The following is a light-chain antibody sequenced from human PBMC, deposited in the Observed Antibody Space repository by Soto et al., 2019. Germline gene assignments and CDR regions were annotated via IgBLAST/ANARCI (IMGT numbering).Light chain of an antibody. Sequence: DIVMTQFPDSLAVSLGERATINCKSSQSIFYNSYNKNYLAWYQQKAGQPPRLLIYWASTRESGVPDRFSGSGSGTNFTLNISSLQAQDVAVYYCQQCYSPPPTFGQGTKLEIK. CDR2: WAS. V-gene: IGKV4-1*01. CDR1: QSIFYNSYNKNY. CDR3: QQCYSPPPT. J-gene: IGKJ2*01.